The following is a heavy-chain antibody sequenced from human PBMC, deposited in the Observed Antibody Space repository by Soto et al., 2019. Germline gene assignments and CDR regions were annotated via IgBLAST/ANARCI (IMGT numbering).Heavy chain of an antibody. J-gene: IGHJ6*02. Sequence: ASVKVSCKASGYTFTSYAISWVRQAPGQGLEWMGWISVYNDNTNYAQKLQGRVTMTTDTSTSTAYMELRSLRSDDTAVYYCARDDSSGWTSNYYYYYGMDVWGQGTTVTVS. CDR3: ARDDSSGWTSNYYYYYGMDV. V-gene: IGHV1-18*04. D-gene: IGHD6-19*01. CDR1: GYTFTSYA. CDR2: ISVYNDNT.